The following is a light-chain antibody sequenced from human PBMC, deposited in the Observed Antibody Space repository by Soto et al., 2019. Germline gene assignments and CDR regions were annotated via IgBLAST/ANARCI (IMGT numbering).Light chain of an antibody. CDR3: QQYGSSPLT. CDR2: GAS. Sequence: EIVLTQSPGTLSLSPGERATLSCRASQSVSSSYLAWYQQKPGQAPRLLIYGASSRATGFPDRFSGSGSGTDFTLTISRLEPEDFAVYYCQQYGSSPLTFGPGTKVDIK. J-gene: IGKJ3*01. CDR1: QSVSSSY. V-gene: IGKV3-20*01.